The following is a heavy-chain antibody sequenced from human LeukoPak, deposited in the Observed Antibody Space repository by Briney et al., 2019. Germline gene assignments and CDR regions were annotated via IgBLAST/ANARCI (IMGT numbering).Heavy chain of an antibody. D-gene: IGHD1-26*01. CDR3: ARTLGATSRYGMDF. J-gene: IGHJ6*02. Sequence: EASVKVSCKASGYTFTSYYMHWVRQAPGQGLEWMGIINPSGGSTTYAQKFQGRVSKTRDTSTSTVYVELSSLRSEDTAVYYCARTLGATSRYGMDFWGQGTTVTVSS. CDR1: GYTFTSYY. V-gene: IGHV1-46*01. CDR2: INPSGGST.